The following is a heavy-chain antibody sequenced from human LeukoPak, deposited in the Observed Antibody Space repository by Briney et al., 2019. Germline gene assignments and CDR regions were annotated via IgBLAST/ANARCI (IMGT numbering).Heavy chain of an antibody. CDR1: GGTFSSYA. CDR2: IIPIFGTA. J-gene: IGHJ4*02. V-gene: IGHV1-69*06. D-gene: IGHD4-17*01. CDR3: AAQSPSTLYGDYAAHDY. Sequence: GASVKVSCKASGGTFSSYAISWVRQAPGQGLEWMGGIIPIFGTANYAQKFQGRVTITADKSTSTAYMELSSLRSEDTAVYYCAAQSPSTLYGDYAAHDYWGQGTLVTVSS.